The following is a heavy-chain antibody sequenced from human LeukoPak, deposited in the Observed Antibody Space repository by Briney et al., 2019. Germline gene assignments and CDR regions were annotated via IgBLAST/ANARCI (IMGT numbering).Heavy chain of an antibody. CDR2: IKGDGIST. J-gene: IGHJ6*02. CDR3: ARDYYYYAMDV. CDR1: GFDFSSNW. V-gene: IGHV3-74*01. Sequence: GGSLRLSCAASGFDFSSNWMHWVRHAPGQGLVWVSRIKGDGISTNYADSVEGRFTISRDHSKNTLYLQMNSLRAEDTAVYYCARDYYYYAMDVWGQGTTVTVSS.